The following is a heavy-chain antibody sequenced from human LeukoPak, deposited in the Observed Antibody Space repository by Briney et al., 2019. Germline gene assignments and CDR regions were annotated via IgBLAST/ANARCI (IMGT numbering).Heavy chain of an antibody. V-gene: IGHV1-2*02. D-gene: IGHD2-15*01. CDR1: GYTFTSYG. CDR2: INPNSGGT. CDR3: AREGRGWAFDI. J-gene: IGHJ3*02. Sequence: ASVKVSCKASGYTFTSYGISWVRQAPGQGLEWVGWINPNSGGTNYAQKFQGRVTMTRDTSISTAYMELSRLRSDDTAVYYCAREGRGWAFDIWGQGTMVTVSS.